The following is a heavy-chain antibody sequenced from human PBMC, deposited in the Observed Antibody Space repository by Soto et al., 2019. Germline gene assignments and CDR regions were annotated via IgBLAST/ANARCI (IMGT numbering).Heavy chain of an antibody. CDR1: GGSISSISSYY. Sequence: SETLSLTCTVSGGSISSISSYYWSWIRQPPGKGLEWVGYIYYSGGTNYNPSLKSRVTISVDTSKNQFSLKLSSVTAADTAVYYCARHCSGGSCYLNFDYWGQGTLVTVSS. V-gene: IGHV4-59*08. CDR2: IYYSGGT. CDR3: ARHCSGGSCYLNFDY. J-gene: IGHJ4*02. D-gene: IGHD2-15*01.